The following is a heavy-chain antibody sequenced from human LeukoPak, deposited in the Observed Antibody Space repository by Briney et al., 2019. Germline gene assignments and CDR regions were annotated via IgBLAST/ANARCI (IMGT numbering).Heavy chain of an antibody. Sequence: PSQTLSLTCTVSGGSISSGSYYWSWIRQPAGKGLEWIGRIYTSGSTNYNPSLKSRVTISLDTSKNQFSLKLNSVTAADTAVYYCARDAGDDYVYYYGVDVWGKGTTVTVSS. CDR2: IYTSGST. CDR1: GGSISSGSYY. D-gene: IGHD4-17*01. J-gene: IGHJ6*04. V-gene: IGHV4-61*02. CDR3: ARDAGDDYVYYYGVDV.